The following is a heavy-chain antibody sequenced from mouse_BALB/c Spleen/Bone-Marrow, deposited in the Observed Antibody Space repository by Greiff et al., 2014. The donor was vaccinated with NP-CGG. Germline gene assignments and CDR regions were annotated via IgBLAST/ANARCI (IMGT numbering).Heavy chain of an antibody. CDR1: GYAFTSYI. CDR3: ARRWLPYAMDY. Sequence: EVQLQQSGPELVKPGASVKMSCKASGYAFTSYIMHWVKQKPGQGLEWIGYINPYNDGTKYNEKCKGKATLTSDKSSSTAYMELSSLTSEDSAVYYCARRWLPYAMDYWGQGTSVTVSS. D-gene: IGHD2-3*01. CDR2: INPYNDGT. V-gene: IGHV1-14*01. J-gene: IGHJ4*01.